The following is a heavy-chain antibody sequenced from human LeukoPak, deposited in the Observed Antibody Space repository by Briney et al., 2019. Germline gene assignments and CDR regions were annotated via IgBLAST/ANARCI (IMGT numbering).Heavy chain of an antibody. CDR2: ISYDGSNK. Sequence: GRSLRLSCAASGFTFSSYAMHWVRQAPGKGLEWVAVISYDGSNKYYADSVKGRFTISRDNAKNSLYLQMNSLRAEDTAVYYCARRTVTSYNYYYGMDVWGQGTTVTVSS. D-gene: IGHD4-11*01. J-gene: IGHJ6*02. V-gene: IGHV3-30-3*01. CDR3: ARRTVTSYNYYYGMDV. CDR1: GFTFSSYA.